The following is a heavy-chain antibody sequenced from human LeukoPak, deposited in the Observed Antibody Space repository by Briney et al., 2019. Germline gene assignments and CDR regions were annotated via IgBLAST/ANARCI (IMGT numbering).Heavy chain of an antibody. CDR1: GFTFSSYW. D-gene: IGHD3-3*01. Sequence: GGSLRLSCAASGFTFSSYWMHWVRQAPGKGLVWVLRINSDGSSTSYADSVKGRFTISRDNAKNTLYLQMNSLRAEDTAVYYCARVHYDFWSGYYLEGRYYFDYWGQGTLVTVSS. CDR2: INSDGSST. V-gene: IGHV3-74*01. J-gene: IGHJ4*02. CDR3: ARVHYDFWSGYYLEGRYYFDY.